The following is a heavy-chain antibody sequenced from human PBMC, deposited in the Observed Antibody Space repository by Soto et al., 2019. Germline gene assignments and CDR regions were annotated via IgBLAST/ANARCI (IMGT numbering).Heavy chain of an antibody. CDR2: INSDGSST. Sequence: GGSLRLSCAASGFTFSSYWMHWVRQAPGQGLVWVSRINSDGSSTTYADSVKGRFTISRDNAKNTLYLQMNSLRAEDTAVYYCARAHVLMVYANFDYWGQGALVTVSS. V-gene: IGHV3-74*03. J-gene: IGHJ4*02. CDR3: ARAHVLMVYANFDY. CDR1: GFTFSSYW. D-gene: IGHD2-8*01.